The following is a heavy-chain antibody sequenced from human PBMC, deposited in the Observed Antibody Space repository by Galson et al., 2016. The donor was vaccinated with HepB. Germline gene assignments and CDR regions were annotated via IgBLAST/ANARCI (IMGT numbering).Heavy chain of an antibody. CDR1: GITFSRYA. J-gene: IGHJ4*02. Sequence: SLRLSCAASGITFSRYAMNWVRQAPGKGLEWVSTITDSGGSTYHADSGRGRFTISRDNSKNTVFLQMNSERLEVTAVDYCARVGSALWYKWFDYWGQGSLVTVSS. CDR3: ARVGSALWYKWFDY. D-gene: IGHD1-1*01. V-gene: IGHV3-23*01. CDR2: ITDSGGST.